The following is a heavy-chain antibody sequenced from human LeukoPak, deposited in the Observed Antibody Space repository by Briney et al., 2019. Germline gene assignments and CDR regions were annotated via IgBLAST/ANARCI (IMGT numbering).Heavy chain of an antibody. CDR1: GGSISSSNW. CDR2: IYHSGST. D-gene: IGHD2-21*02. CDR3: VRVGGDYELRYYFDY. J-gene: IGHJ4*02. Sequence: SETLSLTCAVSGGSISSSNWWSWVRQPPGKGLEWIGEIYHSGSTNYNPSLKSRVTISVDKSKNQFSLKLSSVTAADTAVYYCVRVGGDYELRYYFDYWGQGTLVTVSS. V-gene: IGHV4-4*02.